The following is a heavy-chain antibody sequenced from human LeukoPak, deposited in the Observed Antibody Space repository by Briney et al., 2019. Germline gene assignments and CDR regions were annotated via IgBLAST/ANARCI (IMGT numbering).Heavy chain of an antibody. J-gene: IGHJ5*02. Sequence: MASETLSLTCTVSGGSISSSNDYWGWIRQPPGKGLEWIGSIYYSENTYYNASLKSQVSISIDTSKNQFSLRLTSVTAADTAVYYCARVKGRLSWFDPWGQGTLFTVSS. V-gene: IGHV4-39*01. CDR2: IYYSENT. CDR3: ARVKGRLSWFDP. CDR1: GGSISSSNDY.